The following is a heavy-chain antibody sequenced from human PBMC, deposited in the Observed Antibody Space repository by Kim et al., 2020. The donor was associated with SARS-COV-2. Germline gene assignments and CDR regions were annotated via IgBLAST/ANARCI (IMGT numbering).Heavy chain of an antibody. CDR2: INSDGSST. D-gene: IGHD2-2*01. CDR1: GFTFSTYW. Sequence: GGSLRLSCAASGFTFSTYWMYWVRQAPGKGLVWVSRINSDGSSTNYADSVKGRFTISRDNAKNTLYLQMNSLRAEDTAVYYCARPSSTSCPYYYMDVWGQGTLVTVSS. CDR3: ARPSSTSCPYYYMDV. J-gene: IGHJ6*03. V-gene: IGHV3-74*01.